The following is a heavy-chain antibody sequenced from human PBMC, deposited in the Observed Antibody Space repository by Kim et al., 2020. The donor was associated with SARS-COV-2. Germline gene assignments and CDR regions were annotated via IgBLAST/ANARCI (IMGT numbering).Heavy chain of an antibody. V-gene: IGHV3-53*01. Sequence: GGSLRLSCAVSGFTVSSNYMGWVRQAPGKGLEWVSVIYTGGYTDYADSVKGRFTISRDNSKNTLYLQMNSLRVEDTAVYYCARALDGYNSAVFDYWGQGTLVTVSS. D-gene: IGHD1-1*01. CDR2: IYTGGYT. CDR1: GFTVSSNY. CDR3: ARALDGYNSAVFDY. J-gene: IGHJ4*02.